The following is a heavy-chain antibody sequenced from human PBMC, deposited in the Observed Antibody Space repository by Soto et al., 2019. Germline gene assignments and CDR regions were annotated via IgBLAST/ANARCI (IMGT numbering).Heavy chain of an antibody. CDR1: GGSFSGYY. V-gene: IGHV4-34*01. J-gene: IGHJ5*02. D-gene: IGHD2-15*01. CDR2: FNHSGST. CDR3: AGDIVVVVAAPGWFDP. Sequence: QVQLQQWGAGLLKPSETLSLTCAVYGGSFSGYYWSWIRQPPGKGLEWIGEFNHSGSTNYNPSLKSRVTLSVDTSKNQFSLKLSSVTAADTAVYYCAGDIVVVVAAPGWFDPWGQGTLVTVSS.